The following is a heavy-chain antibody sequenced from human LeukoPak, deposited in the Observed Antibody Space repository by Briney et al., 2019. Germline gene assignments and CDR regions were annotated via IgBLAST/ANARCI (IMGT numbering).Heavy chain of an antibody. CDR3: ARHGMYSGSESYYDPFDY. D-gene: IGHD3-10*01. Sequence: PAETPSLTRTVSGSSISSSSYYWGWIRQTPGKGLEWIGSLSYKYNGSTYYNPSFMSRVTISVDTSKNQFSLRLSSVTAADTAVYYCARHGMYSGSESYYDPFDYWGQGPLLADSS. CDR2: LSYKYNGST. CDR1: GSSISSSSYY. V-gene: IGHV4-39*01. J-gene: IGHJ4*02.